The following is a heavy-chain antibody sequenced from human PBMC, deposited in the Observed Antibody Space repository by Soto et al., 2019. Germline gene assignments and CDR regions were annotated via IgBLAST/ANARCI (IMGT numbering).Heavy chain of an antibody. CDR2: ISSSSSYI. Sequence: EVQLVESGGGLVKPGGSLRLSCAASGFTFSSYSMNWVRQAPGKGLEWVSSISSSSSYIYYADSVKGRFTISRDNGKNSLYLQMNSLRAEDTAVYYCARGKGCSGGSCYVDYWGQGTLVTVSS. CDR1: GFTFSSYS. D-gene: IGHD2-15*01. CDR3: ARGKGCSGGSCYVDY. V-gene: IGHV3-21*01. J-gene: IGHJ4*02.